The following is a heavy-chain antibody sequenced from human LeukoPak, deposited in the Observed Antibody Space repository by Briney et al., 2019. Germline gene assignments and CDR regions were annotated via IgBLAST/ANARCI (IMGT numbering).Heavy chain of an antibody. CDR2: IYPGDSDT. CDR3: ARPAYHYDSSGYYPDALDI. D-gene: IGHD3-22*01. J-gene: IGHJ3*02. Sequence: GESLKVSCKGSGYSFTSYWIGWVRQMPGKGLEWMGIIYPGDSDTRYSPSFQGQVTISADKSISTAYLQWSSLKASDTAMYYCARPAYHYDSSGYYPDALDIWGQGTMVTVSS. V-gene: IGHV5-51*01. CDR1: GYSFTSYW.